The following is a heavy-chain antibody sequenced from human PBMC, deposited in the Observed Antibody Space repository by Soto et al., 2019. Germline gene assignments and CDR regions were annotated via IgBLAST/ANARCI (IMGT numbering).Heavy chain of an antibody. J-gene: IGHJ4*02. CDR3: AKARNYGDYSFLV. Sequence: EVQLLESGGGLVQPGGSLRLSCAASGFTFSSYAMSWVRQAPGKGLEWVSAISGSGGSTYYAVSVKGRFTISRDNSKNTLYLQMNSLRAEDTAVYYCAKARNYGDYSFLVWGQGTLVTVSS. D-gene: IGHD4-17*01. V-gene: IGHV3-23*01. CDR1: GFTFSSYA. CDR2: ISGSGGST.